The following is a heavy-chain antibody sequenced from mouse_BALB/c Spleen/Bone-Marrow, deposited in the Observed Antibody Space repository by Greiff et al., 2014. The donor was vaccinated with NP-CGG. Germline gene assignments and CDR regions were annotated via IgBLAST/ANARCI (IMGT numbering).Heavy chain of an antibody. D-gene: IGHD1-1*01. J-gene: IGHJ2*01. V-gene: IGHV14-3*02. Sequence: VQLQQSGAELVKPGASVKLSCTASGFNIKDTYMHWVKQRPEQGLEWIGRIDPANGNTKYDPKFQDKATTTVDTSSNTAYLQLSSLTSEDTAVYYCANYYYGYYFDYWGQGTTLTVSS. CDR2: IDPANGNT. CDR1: GFNIKDTY. CDR3: ANYYYGYYFDY.